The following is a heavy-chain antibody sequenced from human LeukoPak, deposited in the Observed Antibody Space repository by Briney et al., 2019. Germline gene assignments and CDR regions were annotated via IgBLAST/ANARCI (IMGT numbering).Heavy chain of an antibody. CDR1: GGSISSSSYY. J-gene: IGHJ4*02. CDR3: ARDPEPGIAMG. V-gene: IGHV4-39*07. D-gene: IGHD6-19*01. CDR2: IYYSRST. Sequence: NPSETLSLTCTVSGGSISSSSYYWGWIRQPPGKGLEWIGSIYYSRSTYYNPSLKSRVTISVDTSKNQFSLKLSSVTAADTAVYYCARDPEPGIAMGWGQGTLVTVSS.